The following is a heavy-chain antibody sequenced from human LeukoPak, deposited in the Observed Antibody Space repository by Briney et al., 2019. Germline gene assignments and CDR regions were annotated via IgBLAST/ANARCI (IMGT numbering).Heavy chain of an antibody. Sequence: SETLSLTCTVSGGSISSYYWSWIRQPPGKGLEWIGYIYYSGSTNYNPSLKSRVTISVDTSKNQFSLKLSSVPAADTAVYYCAREAGYCSGGSCYGARFDYWGQGTLVTVSS. CDR3: AREAGYCSGGSCYGARFDY. CDR2: IYYSGST. J-gene: IGHJ4*02. D-gene: IGHD2-15*01. CDR1: GGSISSYY. V-gene: IGHV4-59*01.